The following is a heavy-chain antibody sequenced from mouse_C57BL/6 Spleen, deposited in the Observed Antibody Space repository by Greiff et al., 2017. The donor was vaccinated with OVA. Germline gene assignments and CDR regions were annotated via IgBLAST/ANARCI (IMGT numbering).Heavy chain of an antibody. J-gene: IGHJ4*01. CDR2: IDPENGDT. CDR3: TLYYSKGYYAMDY. V-gene: IGHV14-4*01. Sequence: EVQLQQSGAELVRPGASVKLSCTASGFNIKDDYMHWVKQRPEQGLEWIGWIDPENGDTEYASKFQGKATITADTSSNTAYLQLSSLTSEDTAVYYCTLYYSKGYYAMDYWGQGTSVTVSS. D-gene: IGHD2-5*01. CDR1: GFNIKDDY.